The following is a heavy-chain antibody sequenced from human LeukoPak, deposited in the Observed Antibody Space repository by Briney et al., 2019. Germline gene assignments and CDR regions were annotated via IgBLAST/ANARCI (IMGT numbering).Heavy chain of an antibody. V-gene: IGHV3-7*01. J-gene: IGHJ4*02. CDR2: IKPDGSGK. Sequence: PGGSLRLSCAASGFACYLMTWVRQAPGKGLEWVANIKPDGSGKNYVDSVKGRFTISRDNAKNSLYLQMRGLRVEDTAVYYCSSQPAVLDLDCWGQGALVTVSS. D-gene: IGHD2/OR15-2a*01. CDR1: GFACYL. CDR3: SSQPAVLDLDC.